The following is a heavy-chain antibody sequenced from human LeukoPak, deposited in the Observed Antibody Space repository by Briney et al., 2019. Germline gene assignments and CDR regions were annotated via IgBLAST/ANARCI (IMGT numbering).Heavy chain of an antibody. D-gene: IGHD3-22*01. V-gene: IGHV4-4*07. CDR2: IYTSWST. CDR3: ARDYYDSSGYYFHFDY. Sequence: PSETLSLTCTVSGGSISSDYWSWIRQPAAKGLEGMGRIYTSWSTNYNPSLKRRVTMSVATSKNQFSLKLSSVTAADTAVYYCARDYYDSSGYYFHFDYWGQGTLVTVSS. J-gene: IGHJ4*02. CDR1: GGSISSDY.